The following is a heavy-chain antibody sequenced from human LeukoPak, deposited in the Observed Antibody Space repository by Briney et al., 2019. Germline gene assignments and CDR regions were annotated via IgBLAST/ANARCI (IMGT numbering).Heavy chain of an antibody. CDR3: AREGHIAAAGTYDY. J-gene: IGHJ4*02. CDR2: IFYSGSP. CDR1: GGSISSYY. D-gene: IGHD6-13*01. Sequence: PSETLSLTCTVSGGSISSYYWSWIRQPPGKGLEWIGNIFYSGSPNYNPSLKSRVTTSFDTSKNQFSLKLSFVTAADTAVYYCAREGHIAAAGTYDYWGQGTLVTVSS. V-gene: IGHV4-59*08.